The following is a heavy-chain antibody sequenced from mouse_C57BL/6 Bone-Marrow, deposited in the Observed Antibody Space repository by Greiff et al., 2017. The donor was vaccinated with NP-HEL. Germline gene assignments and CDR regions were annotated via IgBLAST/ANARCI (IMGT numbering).Heavy chain of an antibody. V-gene: IGHV1-82*01. J-gene: IGHJ3*01. CDR3: VTAQATRFAY. Sequence: QVQLQQSGPELVKPGASVKISCKASGYAFSSSWMNWVKQRPGKGLEWIGRIYPGDGDTNYNGKFKGKATLTADKSSSTAYMQLSSLTSEDSAVYFCVTAQATRFAYWGQGTLVTVSA. CDR2: IYPGDGDT. CDR1: GYAFSSSW. D-gene: IGHD3-2*02.